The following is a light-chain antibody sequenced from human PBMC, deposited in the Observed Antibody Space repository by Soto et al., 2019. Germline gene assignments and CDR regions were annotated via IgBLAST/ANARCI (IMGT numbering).Light chain of an antibody. V-gene: IGKV3-20*01. CDR2: GAS. CDR1: QSVSSSS. J-gene: IGKJ1*01. CDR3: QQYDTSPRT. Sequence: EIVLTQSPGTLSLSPGERATLSCRASQSVSSSSLAWYQQKPGQAPRLLIFGASSRATGIPDRFSGSGSGTDFTLTLSRLAPEDFAVYHCQQYDTSPRTFGQGTKVDIK.